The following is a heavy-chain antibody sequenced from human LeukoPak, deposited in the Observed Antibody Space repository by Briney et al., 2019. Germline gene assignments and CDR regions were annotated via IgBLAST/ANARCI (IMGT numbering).Heavy chain of an antibody. J-gene: IGHJ4*02. CDR1: GFTFDDYG. D-gene: IGHD6-13*01. Sequence: GGSLRLPCAASGFTFDDYGMTWVRQAPGKGLEWVSGNNWNGGSTGYADSVKGRFTISRDNAKNSLYLQMNSLRAEDTALYYCAREVYSSSWYGKSYYFDYWGQGTLVTVSS. V-gene: IGHV3-20*04. CDR3: AREVYSSSWYGKSYYFDY. CDR2: NNWNGGST.